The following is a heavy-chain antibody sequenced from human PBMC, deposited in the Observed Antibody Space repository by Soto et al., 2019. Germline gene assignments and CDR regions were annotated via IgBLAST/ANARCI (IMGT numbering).Heavy chain of an antibody. CDR2: INHSGST. CDR3: AGGTIHAPGTTFFDY. V-gene: IGHV4-34*01. CDR1: GGSFSGYY. Sequence: SETLSLTCAVYGGSFSGYYWSWIRQPPGKGLEWIGEINHSGSTNYNPSLKSRVTISVDTSKNQFSLKLSSVTAADTAVYYCAGGTIHAPGTTFFDYWGQGTLVTVSS. D-gene: IGHD1-7*01. J-gene: IGHJ4*02.